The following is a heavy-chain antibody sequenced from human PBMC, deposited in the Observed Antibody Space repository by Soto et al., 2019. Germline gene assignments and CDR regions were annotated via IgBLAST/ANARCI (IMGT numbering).Heavy chain of an antibody. D-gene: IGHD2-2*01. Sequence: GGSLRLSCAASGFTFSSYGMHWVRQAPGKGLEWVAVISYDGSNKYYADSVKGRFTISRDNSKNTLYLQMNSLRAEDTAVYYCAKDKGEIVVVPAAIWGQGTLVTVSS. CDR2: ISYDGSNK. J-gene: IGHJ4*02. V-gene: IGHV3-30*18. CDR3: AKDKGEIVVVPAAI. CDR1: GFTFSSYG.